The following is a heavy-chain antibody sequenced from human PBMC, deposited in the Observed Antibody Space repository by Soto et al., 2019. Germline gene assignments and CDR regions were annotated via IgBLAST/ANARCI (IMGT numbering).Heavy chain of an antibody. V-gene: IGHV3-23*01. D-gene: IGHD3-22*01. CDR2: ISGSGVST. J-gene: IGHJ4*02. CDR1: GFPFSTYA. CDR3: ARNYYDSGGGFDY. Sequence: PGGSLRLSCAASGFPFSTYAMGWVRQAPGKGLEWVSSISGSGVSTYYADSVKGRFTVSRDNSKNTLYLQMNSLRAEDTAVYYCARNYYDSGGGFDYWGQGTLVTVSS.